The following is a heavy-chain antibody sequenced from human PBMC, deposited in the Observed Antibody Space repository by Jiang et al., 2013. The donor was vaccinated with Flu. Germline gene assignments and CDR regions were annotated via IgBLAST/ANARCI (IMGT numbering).Heavy chain of an antibody. D-gene: IGHD6-13*01. CDR2: YHSGST. J-gene: IGHJ4*02. Sequence: YHSGSTNYNPSLKSRVTISVDTSKNQFSLKLSSVTAADTAVYYCARGHHGYVDYWGQGTLVTVSS. CDR3: ARGHHGYVDY. V-gene: IGHV4-59*09.